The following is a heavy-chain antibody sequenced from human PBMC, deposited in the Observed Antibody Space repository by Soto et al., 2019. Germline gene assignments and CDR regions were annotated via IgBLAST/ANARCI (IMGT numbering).Heavy chain of an antibody. CDR2: TSHNEGIK. CDR1: GFTFSIYA. D-gene: IGHD4-17*01. Sequence: QVQLVESGGGVVQPGRSLRLSCAASGFTFSIYAMHWVRQAPGKGLEWVAVTSHNEGIKHYADSVKGRFTISRDNSRNAVYLQMSSLRREDTAVYYWARDGPQRVTTEWVALWDYWGQGTLVTVSS. J-gene: IGHJ4*02. V-gene: IGHV3-30-3*01. CDR3: ARDGPQRVTTEWVALWDY.